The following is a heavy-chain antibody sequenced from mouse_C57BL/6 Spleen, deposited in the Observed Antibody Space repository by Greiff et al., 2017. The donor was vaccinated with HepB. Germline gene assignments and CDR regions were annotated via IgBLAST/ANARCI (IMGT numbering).Heavy chain of an antibody. D-gene: IGHD1-1*01. Sequence: QVQLKQSGAELVKPGASVKISCKASGYTFTDYYINWVKQRPGQGLEWIGKIGPGSGSTYYNEKFKGKATLTADKSSSTAYMQLSSLTSEDSAVYFCARRDYYGSRDYYAMDYWGQGTSVTVSS. CDR3: ARRDYYGSRDYYAMDY. CDR2: IGPGSGST. CDR1: GYTFTDYY. V-gene: IGHV1-77*01. J-gene: IGHJ4*01.